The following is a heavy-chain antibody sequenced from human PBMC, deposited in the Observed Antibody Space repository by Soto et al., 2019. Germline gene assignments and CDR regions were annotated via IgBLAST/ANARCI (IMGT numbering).Heavy chain of an antibody. D-gene: IGHD2-2*01. CDR3: ARGIRSCLDY. J-gene: IGHJ4*02. Sequence: QVQLQQWGAGLLKPSETLSLTCAVYGGSFSGYYWSWIRQPPGKGLEWIGEINHSGSTNYNPSLKSRVTISVDTSKNQFSLKLSSVTAADTAVYYCARGIRSCLDYWGQGTLVTVSS. CDR1: GGSFSGYY. V-gene: IGHV4-34*01. CDR2: INHSGST.